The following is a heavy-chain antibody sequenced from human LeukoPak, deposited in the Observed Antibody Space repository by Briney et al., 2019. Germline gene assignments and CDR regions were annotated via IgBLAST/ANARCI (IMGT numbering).Heavy chain of an antibody. V-gene: IGHV4-4*02. CDR2: ISHSGTT. CDR1: GGSIGITNY. J-gene: IGHJ4*02. D-gene: IGHD2/OR15-2a*01. Sequence: SETLSLTCGVSGGSIGITNYWSWVRQAPGKGLEWIGEISHSGTTNYNPSLRSRVTMFLDRANNQFSLSLTSVTAADSAVYYCTRENRPFCPFAYWGQGVLVTVSS. CDR3: TRENRPFCPFAY.